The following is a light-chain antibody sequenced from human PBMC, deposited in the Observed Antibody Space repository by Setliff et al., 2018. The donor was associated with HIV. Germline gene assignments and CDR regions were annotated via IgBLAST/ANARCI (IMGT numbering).Light chain of an antibody. CDR1: SGSIASNY. J-gene: IGLJ3*02. CDR3: QSYDSANFWV. V-gene: IGLV6-57*03. CDR2: EDN. Sequence: NFMLTQPHSVSESPGKTVIISCTRSSGSIASNYVQWYQQRPGSAPTTVIYEDNQRPSGVPDRFSGSIDSSFNSASLTISGLKTEDEADYYCQSYDSANFWVFGGGTKGTVL.